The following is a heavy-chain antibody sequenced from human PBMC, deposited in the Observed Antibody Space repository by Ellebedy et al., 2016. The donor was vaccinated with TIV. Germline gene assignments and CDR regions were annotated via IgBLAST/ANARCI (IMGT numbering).Heavy chain of an antibody. CDR1: GCTVSNYG. Sequence: GESLKISCAASGCTVSNYGMHRVRQAPGKGLEWVSVISYDGSNKYYADSVKGRFTISRDNSKNTLYVQMNSLRAEDTAVYYCAKVADYYHDSSGFPDNWGQGTLVTVSS. D-gene: IGHD3-22*01. CDR3: AKVADYYHDSSGFPDN. J-gene: IGHJ4*02. V-gene: IGHV3-30*18. CDR2: ISYDGSNK.